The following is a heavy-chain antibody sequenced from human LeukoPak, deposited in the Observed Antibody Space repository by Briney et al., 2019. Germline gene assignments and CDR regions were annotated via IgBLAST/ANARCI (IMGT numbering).Heavy chain of an antibody. CDR3: AREGSNLDEAFDI. CDR1: GFTFSSTW. CDR2: IKPDGSEK. Sequence: GGSLRLSCAASGFTFSSTWLTWVRQAPGKGLEWVAIIKPDGSEKDYMDSVKGRFTISRDNAKNSLYVQMNSLRAEDTAVYYCAREGSNLDEAFDIWGQGTMVTVSS. V-gene: IGHV3-7*01. J-gene: IGHJ3*02. D-gene: IGHD6-13*01.